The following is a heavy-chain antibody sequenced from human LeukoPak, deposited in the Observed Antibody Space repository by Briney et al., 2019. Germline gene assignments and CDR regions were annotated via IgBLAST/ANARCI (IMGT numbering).Heavy chain of an antibody. J-gene: IGHJ4*02. V-gene: IGHV1-2*02. CDR1: GYTFTGHY. CDR3: ARVGGTIWSGSLDY. CDR2: INPNSGAT. D-gene: IGHD3-3*01. Sequence: ASVKVSCKASGYTFTGHYMHWVRQAPGRGLEWMGWINPNSGATTYPQKFEGRVTMTRDTSISTAYMELSTLSSDDTAVYYCARVGGTIWSGSLDYWGQGTLLTVTS.